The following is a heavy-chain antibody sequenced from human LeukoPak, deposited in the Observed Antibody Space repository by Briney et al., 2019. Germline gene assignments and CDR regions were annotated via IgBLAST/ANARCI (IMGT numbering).Heavy chain of an antibody. D-gene: IGHD3-10*01. Sequence: PSETLSLTCTVSGGSISSYYWSWIRQPPGKGLEWIGYIYYSGSTNYNPSLKSRVTISVDTSKNQFSLKLSSVTAADTAVYYCARGGYGSGLDYWGQGTLVTVSS. CDR1: GGSISSYY. V-gene: IGHV4-59*01. J-gene: IGHJ4*02. CDR2: IYYSGST. CDR3: ARGGYGSGLDY.